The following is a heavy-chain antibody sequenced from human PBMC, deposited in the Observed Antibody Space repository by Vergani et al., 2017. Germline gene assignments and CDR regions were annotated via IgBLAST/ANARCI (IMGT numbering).Heavy chain of an antibody. V-gene: IGHV4-59*01. Sequence: QVQLQESGPGLVKPSETLSLTCTVSGGPISSYYWSWIRQPPGKGLEWIGYIYYIASTNYNPSLKSRVTISVDTSKNQFSLKLSSVTAADTAVYYCARSSGGYRYGPGGLDYWGQGTLVTVSS. J-gene: IGHJ4*02. CDR3: ARSSGGYRYGPGGLDY. D-gene: IGHD5-18*01. CDR2: IYYIAST. CDR1: GGPISSYY.